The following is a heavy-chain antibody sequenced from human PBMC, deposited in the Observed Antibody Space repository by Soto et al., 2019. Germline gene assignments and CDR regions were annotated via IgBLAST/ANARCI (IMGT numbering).Heavy chain of an antibody. CDR2: INPNSGGT. V-gene: IGHV1-2*04. CDR1: GYTFTGYY. Sequence: VKVSCKASGYTFTGYYMHWVRQAPGQGLEWMGWINPNSGGTNYAQKFQGWVTMTRDTSISTAYMELSRLGSDDTAVYYCARERRYYYDSSGYPYYYYGMDVWGQGTTVTVSS. CDR3: ARERRYYYDSSGYPYYYYGMDV. J-gene: IGHJ6*02. D-gene: IGHD3-22*01.